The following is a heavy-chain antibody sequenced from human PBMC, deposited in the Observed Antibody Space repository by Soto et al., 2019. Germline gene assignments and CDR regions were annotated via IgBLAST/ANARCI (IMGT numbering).Heavy chain of an antibody. V-gene: IGHV4-39*01. CDR3: ARHIAAAGRWNVWFDP. CDR1: GGSISSSSYY. J-gene: IGHJ5*02. D-gene: IGHD6-13*01. Sequence: SETLSLTCTVSGGSISSSSYYWGRIRQPPGKGLEWIGSIYYSGSTYYNPSLKSRVTISVDTSKNQFSLKLSSVTAADTAVYYCARHIAAAGRWNVWFDPWGQGTLVTVSS. CDR2: IYYSGST.